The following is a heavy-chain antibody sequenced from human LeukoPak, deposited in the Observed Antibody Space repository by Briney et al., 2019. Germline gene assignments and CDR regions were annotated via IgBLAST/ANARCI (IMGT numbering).Heavy chain of an antibody. J-gene: IGHJ4*02. CDR1: GFTFSSYS. Sequence: GGSLRLSCAASGFTFSSYSMNWVRQAPGKGLEWVSVIYSGGTTYYADSVKGRFTISRDNSKNTLYLQMNSLRAEDTAVYYCASGKQWDYFDYWGQGTLVTVSS. V-gene: IGHV3-53*01. CDR3: ASGKQWDYFDY. D-gene: IGHD6-19*01. CDR2: IYSGGTT.